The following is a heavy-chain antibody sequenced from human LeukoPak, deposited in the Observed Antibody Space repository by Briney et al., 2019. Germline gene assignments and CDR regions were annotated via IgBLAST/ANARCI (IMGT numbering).Heavy chain of an antibody. CDR2: IYHSGST. Sequence: PSGTLSLSCADSGGSINSNNWWSWVRQPPGKGLKWIGEIYHSGSTNYNPSLKSRVTISVDKSKKQFSLKLSSVTAADTAVYYCVTNSIGYCSAGNCYQVSDSWRQGSLVTVSS. D-gene: IGHD2-15*01. CDR1: GGSINSNNW. J-gene: IGHJ4*02. V-gene: IGHV4-4*02. CDR3: VTNSIGYCSAGNCYQVSDS.